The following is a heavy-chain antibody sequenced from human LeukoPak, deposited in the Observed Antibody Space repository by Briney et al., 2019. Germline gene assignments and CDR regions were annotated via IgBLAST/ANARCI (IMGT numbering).Heavy chain of an antibody. CDR2: INHSGST. J-gene: IGHJ6*02. CDR1: GGSFSGYC. Sequence: SETLSLTCAVYGGSFSGYCWSWIRQPPGKGLEWIGEINHSGSTNYNPSLKSRVTISVDTSKNQFSLKLSSVTAADTAVYYCARVPIVYSYGPRYYYYGMDVWGQGTTVTVSS. CDR3: ARVPIVYSYGPRYYYYGMDV. D-gene: IGHD5-18*01. V-gene: IGHV4-34*01.